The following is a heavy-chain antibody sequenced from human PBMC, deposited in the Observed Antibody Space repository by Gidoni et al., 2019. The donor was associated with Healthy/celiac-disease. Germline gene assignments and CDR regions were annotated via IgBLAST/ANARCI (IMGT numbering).Heavy chain of an antibody. CDR2: IYYSGST. V-gene: IGHV4-59*01. D-gene: IGHD1-1*01. CDR1: GGSISSYY. J-gene: IGHJ3*02. Sequence: QVQLQESGPGLVKPSETLSLTCAVSGGSISSYYWSWIRQPPGKGLEWSGYIYYSGSTNYNPSLKSRVTISVDTSKNQFSLKLSSVTAADTAVYYCARDLWNDFRAFDIWGQGTMVTVSS. CDR3: ARDLWNDFRAFDI.